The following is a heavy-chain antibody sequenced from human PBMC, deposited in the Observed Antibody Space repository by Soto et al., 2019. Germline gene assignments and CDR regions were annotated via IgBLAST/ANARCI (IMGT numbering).Heavy chain of an antibody. J-gene: IGHJ4*02. V-gene: IGHV4-59*01. CDR3: ASYANSNHF. CDR1: GGSMSSYY. D-gene: IGHD7-27*01. Sequence: QVQLQESGPGLVKPSETLSLTCNVSGGSMSSYYWSWIRQPPGKGLEWIGYVYYSGSTNYNPSLKSRVTISVDTSKNQFSLKLSSVTAADTAVYYCASYANSNHFWGQGTLVTVSS. CDR2: VYYSGST.